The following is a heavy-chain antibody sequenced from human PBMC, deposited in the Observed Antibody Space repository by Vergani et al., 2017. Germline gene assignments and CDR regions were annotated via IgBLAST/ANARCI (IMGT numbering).Heavy chain of an antibody. CDR1: GGSISSYY. V-gene: IGHV4-59*01. CDR3: ARDLDGAGXFDY. J-gene: IGHJ4*02. Sequence: QVQLQESGPGLVKPSETLSLTCTVSGGSISSYYWSWIRQPPGKGLEWIGYIYYSWSTNYNPSLKSRVTISVDTSKNQFSLKLSSVTAADTAVYYCARDLDGAGXFDYWGQGTLVTVSS. D-gene: IGHD1-26*01. CDR2: IYYSWST.